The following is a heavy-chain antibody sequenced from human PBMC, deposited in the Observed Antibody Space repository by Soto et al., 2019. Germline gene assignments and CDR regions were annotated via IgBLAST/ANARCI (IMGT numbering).Heavy chain of an antibody. D-gene: IGHD4-17*01. Sequence: QLQLQESGPGLVKPSETLSLTCTVSGGSISSSSYYWGWIRQPPGKGLEWIGIIYYSGSTYYNPSLKSRVTISVDTSKNQFSLKLSSVTAADTAVYYCARQTDYGDYGLFDSWGQGTLVTVSS. CDR3: ARQTDYGDYGLFDS. CDR1: GGSISSSSYY. J-gene: IGHJ4*02. V-gene: IGHV4-39*01. CDR2: IYYSGST.